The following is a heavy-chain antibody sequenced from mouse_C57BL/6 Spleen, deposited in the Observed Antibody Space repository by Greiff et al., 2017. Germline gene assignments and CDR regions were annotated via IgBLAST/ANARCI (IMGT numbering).Heavy chain of an antibody. Sequence: LQQPGAELVRPGSSVKLSCKASGYTFTSYWMHWVKQRPIQGLEGIGNIDPSDSETHYNQKFKDKATLTVDKSSSTAYMQLSSLTSEDSAVYYCARERTYDYEGDFDYWGQGTTLTVSS. CDR2: IDPSDSET. CDR1: GYTFTSYW. V-gene: IGHV1-52*01. CDR3: ARERTYDYEGDFDY. J-gene: IGHJ2*01. D-gene: IGHD2-4*01.